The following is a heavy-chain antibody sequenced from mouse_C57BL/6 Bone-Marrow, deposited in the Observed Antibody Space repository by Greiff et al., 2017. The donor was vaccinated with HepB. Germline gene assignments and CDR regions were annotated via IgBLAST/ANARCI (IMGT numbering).Heavy chain of an antibody. CDR1: GFTFSSYG. CDR3: ARQGLRGFAY. D-gene: IGHD2-4*01. Sequence: DVMLVESGGDLVKPGGSLKLSCAASGFTFSSYGMSWVRQTPDKRLEWVATISSGGSYTYYPDSVKGRFTISRDNAKNTLYLQMSSLKSEDTSMYYCARQGLRGFAYWGQGTLVTVSA. J-gene: IGHJ3*01. V-gene: IGHV5-6*02. CDR2: ISSGGSYT.